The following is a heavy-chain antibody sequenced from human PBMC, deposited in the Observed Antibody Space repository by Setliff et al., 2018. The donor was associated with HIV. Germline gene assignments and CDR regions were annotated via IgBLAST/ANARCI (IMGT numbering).Heavy chain of an antibody. V-gene: IGHV4-61*02. CDR3: AREIPYSFGYYFDY. D-gene: IGHD5-18*01. CDR2: IYTSGST. J-gene: IGHJ4*02. Sequence: SATLSLTCTVSGGSISSGGYYWSWIRQPAGKGLEWIGRIYTSGSTKYNPSLKSRLTISVDTSKNQFSLKLRSVTAADTAAYYCAREIPYSFGYYFDYWGQGTLVTVSS. CDR1: GGSISSGGYY.